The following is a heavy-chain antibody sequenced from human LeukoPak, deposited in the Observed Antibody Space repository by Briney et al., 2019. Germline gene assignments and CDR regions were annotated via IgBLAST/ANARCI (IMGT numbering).Heavy chain of an antibody. D-gene: IGHD3-3*01. J-gene: IGHJ3*02. CDR3: AKLKDRGYYDFWSGSDDAFDI. Sequence: PGGSLRLSCAASGFTFSSYGMHWVRQAPGKGLEWVAVISYDGSNKYYADSVKGRFTISRDNSKNTLYLQMNSLRAEDTAVYYCAKLKDRGYYDFWSGSDDAFDIWGQGTMVTVSS. CDR1: GFTFSSYG. V-gene: IGHV3-30*18. CDR2: ISYDGSNK.